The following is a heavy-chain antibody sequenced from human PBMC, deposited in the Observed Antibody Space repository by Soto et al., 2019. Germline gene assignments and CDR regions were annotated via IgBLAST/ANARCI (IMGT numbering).Heavy chain of an antibody. D-gene: IGHD6-13*01. CDR1: GFVYSQYA. CDR2: IWNDGSQK. CDR3: VRGTPSQYSSTWLYWHFDL. J-gene: IGHJ2*01. V-gene: IGHV3-33*01. Sequence: VQLVESGGGVVQPGRSLRLSCEASGFVYSQYAMHWVRQAPGKGPEWVALIWNDGSQKNYVDSVKGRFTISRDNSKNTLNLQMNSLRADDTAMYFCVRGTPSQYSSTWLYWHFDLWGPGTLVTVSS.